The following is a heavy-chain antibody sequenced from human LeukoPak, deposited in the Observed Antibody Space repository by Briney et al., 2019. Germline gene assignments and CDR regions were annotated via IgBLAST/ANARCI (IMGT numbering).Heavy chain of an antibody. CDR3: ARGPNSNWSGLDF. J-gene: IGHJ4*02. Sequence: GGSLRLSCTASGFSFSGHWMHWARQLPGKGLVWVSRISPTGSATSYADSVKGRFTVSRDNAKNTLYLQVNNLRAEDTAVYYCARGPNSNWSGLDFWGQGTLLTVSS. CDR2: ISPTGSAT. D-gene: IGHD6-6*01. CDR1: GFSFSGHW. V-gene: IGHV3-74*01.